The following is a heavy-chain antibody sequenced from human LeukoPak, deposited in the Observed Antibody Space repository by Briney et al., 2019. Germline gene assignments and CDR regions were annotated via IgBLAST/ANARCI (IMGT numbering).Heavy chain of an antibody. CDR1: GYTFTSYY. V-gene: IGHV1-46*01. J-gene: IGHJ6*02. Sequence: ASVKVSCTASGYTFTSYYMHCVRQAPGQGLEWMGIINPSGGSTSYAQKFQCRVPMTRDTSTSTVYMELSSLRSEDTAVYYCARDLRGWEDRVGYYYYGMDVWGQGTTVTVSS. D-gene: IGHD1-26*01. CDR2: INPSGGST. CDR3: ARDLRGWEDRVGYYYYGMDV.